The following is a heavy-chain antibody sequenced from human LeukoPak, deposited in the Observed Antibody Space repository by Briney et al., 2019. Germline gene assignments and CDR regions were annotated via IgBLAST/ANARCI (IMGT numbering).Heavy chain of an antibody. D-gene: IGHD5-12*01. CDR2: ISYDGSDK. V-gene: IGHV3-30*04. CDR1: GFTFSSYA. CDR3: ARVQKSRKSVASAADC. J-gene: IGHJ4*02. Sequence: GGSLRLSCAPSGFTFSSYAMHWVRQAPGKGLEWVALISYDGSDKYYADSVKGRFTISRGNSKNTLYLQMNSLRAEDTAVYYCARVQKSRKSVASAADCWGQGTVVIVSS.